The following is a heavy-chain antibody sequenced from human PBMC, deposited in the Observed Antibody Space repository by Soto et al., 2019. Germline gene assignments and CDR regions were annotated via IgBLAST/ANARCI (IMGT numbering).Heavy chain of an antibody. D-gene: IGHD3-3*01. J-gene: IGHJ6*02. V-gene: IGHV1-18*01. CDR2: ISAYNGNT. Sequence: ASVKVSCKASGYTFTSYGISWVRQAPGQGLEWMGWISAYNGNTNYAQKLQGRVTMTTDTSTSTAYMELSSLRSEDTAVYYCAGAYDFWSGPSGMDVWGQGTMVTVSS. CDR1: GYTFTSYG. CDR3: AGAYDFWSGPSGMDV.